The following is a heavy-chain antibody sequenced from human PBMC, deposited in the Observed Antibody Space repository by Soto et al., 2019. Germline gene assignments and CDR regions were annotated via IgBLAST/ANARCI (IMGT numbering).Heavy chain of an antibody. CDR1: GFTFSSYA. CDR2: ISSSGGST. D-gene: IGHD6-13*01. V-gene: IGHV3-23*01. J-gene: IGHJ1*01. CDR3: AKAKDSSSWYPVYFQH. Sequence: GGSLRLSCAASGFTFSSYAMSWVRQAPGKGLEWVSAISSSGGSTYYADSVKGRFTISRDNSKNTLYLQMNSLRAEDTAVYYCAKAKDSSSWYPVYFQHWGQGTLVTVS.